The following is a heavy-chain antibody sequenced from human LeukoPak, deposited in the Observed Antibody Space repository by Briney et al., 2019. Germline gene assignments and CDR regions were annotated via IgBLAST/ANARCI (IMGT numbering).Heavy chain of an antibody. D-gene: IGHD3-9*01. CDR3: ARGDWLLLMDV. CDR2: INAGNGNT. J-gene: IGHJ6*02. V-gene: IGHV1-3*01. Sequence: ASVKVSCKASGYTFTSYAMHWVRQAPGQRLEWMGWINAGNGNTKYSQKLQGRVTITRDTSASTAYMELSSLRSEDTAVYYCARGDWLLLMDVWGQGTTVTVSS. CDR1: GYTFTSYA.